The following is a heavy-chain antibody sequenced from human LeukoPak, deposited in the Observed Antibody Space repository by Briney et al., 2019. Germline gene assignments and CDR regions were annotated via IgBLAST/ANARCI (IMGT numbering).Heavy chain of an antibody. CDR2: INPNSGGT. D-gene: IGHD6-19*01. CDR1: GYTFTGYY. V-gene: IGHV1-2*02. CDR3: ARGARIVVAGPEGSFDY. Sequence: GASVKVSCKASGYTFTGYYIHWVRQAPGPGLEWMGWINPNSGGTNYAQKFQGSVTMTRDTSISTAYMELSRLRSDDTAVYYCARGARIVVAGPEGSFDYWGQGTLVTVSS. J-gene: IGHJ4*02.